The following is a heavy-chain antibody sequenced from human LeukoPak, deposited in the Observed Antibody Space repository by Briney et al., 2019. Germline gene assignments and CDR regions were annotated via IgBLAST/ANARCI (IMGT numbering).Heavy chain of an antibody. D-gene: IGHD2/OR15-2a*01. V-gene: IGHV4-59*03. Sequence: SETLSLTCNVSGESISSHYWSWTRQSPGKGLEWIGYITNSGTTKFNPSLKSRVTISRDTSKNQISLRLSSVTAADTAVFVRGPMEYYYYYMDVWGRGTTVIVSS. J-gene: IGHJ6*03. CDR3: GPMEYYYYYMDV. CDR2: ITNSGTT. CDR1: GESISSHY.